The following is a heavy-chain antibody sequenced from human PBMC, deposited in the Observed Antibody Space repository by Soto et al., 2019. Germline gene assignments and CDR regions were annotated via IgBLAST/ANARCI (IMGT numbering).Heavy chain of an antibody. V-gene: IGHV3-21*01. Sequence: GGSLRLSCAASGFTFSSYSMNWVRQAPGKGLDWFSSISSSSIYLYYADSVKGRFTISRDNAKNSFYLQMNSLRAEDTAVYYCARRSRVVPAAIYYYGMDVWGQGTTVTVSS. CDR2: ISSSSIYL. CDR3: ARRSRVVPAAIYYYGMDV. D-gene: IGHD2-2*01. CDR1: GFTFSSYS. J-gene: IGHJ6*02.